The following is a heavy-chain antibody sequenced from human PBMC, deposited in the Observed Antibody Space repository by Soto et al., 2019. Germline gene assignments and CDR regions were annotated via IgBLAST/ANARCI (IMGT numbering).Heavy chain of an antibody. CDR3: ARDSKGGQLPKYYYYYGMDV. J-gene: IGHJ6*02. V-gene: IGHV1-69*13. CDR2: IIPIFGTA. CDR1: GGTFSSYA. Sequence: SVKVSCKASGGTFSSYAISWVRQAPGQGLEWMGGIIPIFGTANYAQKFQGRVTITADESTSTAYMELSSLRSEDTAVYYCARDSKGGQLPKYYYYYGMDVWGQGTTVTV. D-gene: IGHD2-2*01.